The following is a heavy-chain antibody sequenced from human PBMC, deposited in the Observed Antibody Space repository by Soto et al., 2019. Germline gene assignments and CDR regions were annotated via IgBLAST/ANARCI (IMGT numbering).Heavy chain of an antibody. CDR2: ISDDGSNT. CDR1: GFTFSKYT. J-gene: IGHJ4*02. D-gene: IGHD3-3*01. Sequence: QVQLVESGGGVVQPGRSLRLSCAASGFTFSKYTMHWVRQAPGKGLEWVAAISDDGSNTYYADSVTGRFTISSDNSKKSVYLQMNSLSNSDTAVHYCAREVYYDFWSGFNTHPYYFDDWGQGTLVTVSS. V-gene: IGHV3-30-3*01. CDR3: AREVYYDFWSGFNTHPYYFDD.